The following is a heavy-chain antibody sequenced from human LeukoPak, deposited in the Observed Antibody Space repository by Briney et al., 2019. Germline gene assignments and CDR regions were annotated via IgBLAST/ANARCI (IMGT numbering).Heavy chain of an antibody. CDR3: ARGRGYYYYGMDV. V-gene: IGHV4-59*01. J-gene: IGHJ6*02. CDR1: GGSISSYY. Sequence: SETLSLTCSVSGGSISSYYWSWIRQSPGKGLEWIGYIYYSGSTNYNPSLKSRVTISVDTSKNQFSLKLSSVTAADTAVYYCARGRGYYYYGMDVWGQGTTVTVSS. CDR2: IYYSGST.